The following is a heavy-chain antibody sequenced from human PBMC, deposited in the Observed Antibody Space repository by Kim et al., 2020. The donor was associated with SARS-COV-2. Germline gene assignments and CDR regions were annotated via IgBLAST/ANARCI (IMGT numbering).Heavy chain of an antibody. V-gene: IGHV4-31*03. CDR2: IYYSGST. D-gene: IGHD5-12*01. CDR3: ARARDGYNYWFDP. J-gene: IGHJ5*02. Sequence: SETLSLTCTVSGGSISSGGYYWSWIRQHPGKGLEWIGYIYYSGSTYYNPSLKSRVTISVDTSKNQFSLKLSSVTAADTAVYYCARARDGYNYWFDPWGQGTLVTVSS. CDR1: GGSISSGGYY.